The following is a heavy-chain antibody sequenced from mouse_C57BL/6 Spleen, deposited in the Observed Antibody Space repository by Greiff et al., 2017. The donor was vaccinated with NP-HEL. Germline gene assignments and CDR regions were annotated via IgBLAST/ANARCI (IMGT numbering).Heavy chain of an antibody. D-gene: IGHD2-10*01. CDR3: ARTYYGNYDYFDY. CDR1: GYTFTSYW. V-gene: IGHV1-69*01. J-gene: IGHJ2*01. Sequence: VQLQQPGAELMMPGASVKLSCKASGYTFTSYWMHWVKQRPGQGLAWIGEIDPSDSYTKYNQKFKGKSTLTVDKSYSTAYMQLSSLTSEDSAVYYCARTYYGNYDYFDYWGQGTTRTVSS. CDR2: IDPSDSYT.